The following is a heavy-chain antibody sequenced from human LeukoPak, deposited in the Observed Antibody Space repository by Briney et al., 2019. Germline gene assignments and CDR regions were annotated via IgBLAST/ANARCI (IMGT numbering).Heavy chain of an antibody. CDR2: IYYSGST. Sequence: PSETLSLTCAVYGGSFSGYYWSWIRQPPGKGLEWIGYIYYSGSTNYNPSLKSRVTISVDTSKNQFSLKLSSVTAADTAVYYCARGRSSWYAIDYWGQGTLVTVSS. CDR3: ARGRSSWYAIDY. V-gene: IGHV4-59*01. D-gene: IGHD6-13*01. J-gene: IGHJ4*02. CDR1: GGSFSGYY.